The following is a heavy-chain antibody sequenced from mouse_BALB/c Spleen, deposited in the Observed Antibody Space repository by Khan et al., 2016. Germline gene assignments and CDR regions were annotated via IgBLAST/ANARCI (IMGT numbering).Heavy chain of an antibody. CDR2: IYPDSSTV. CDR1: GFDFSRYW. J-gene: IGHJ1*01. CDR3: ASRGSYGYWFFYV. Sequence: EVKLLESGGGLVQPGGSLKLSCAASGFDFSRYWMTWVRQAPGKGLEWIGEIYPDSSTVNYTPSLKDKFIISRDIAKNTLYLQMSKVRSEDTALYYCASRGSYGYWFFYVWGAGTTVTVSS. D-gene: IGHD1-1*01. V-gene: IGHV4-1*02.